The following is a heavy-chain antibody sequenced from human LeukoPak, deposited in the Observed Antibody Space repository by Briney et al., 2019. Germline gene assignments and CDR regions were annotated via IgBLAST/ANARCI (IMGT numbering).Heavy chain of an antibody. J-gene: IGHJ4*02. D-gene: IGHD2-2*01. V-gene: IGHV4-31*03. CDR3: ARVADIVVVPASHFDY. CDR2: IYYSGST. Sequence: SETLSLTCTVSGGSLSSGGYYWSWVRQHPGKGLGWIGYIYYSGSTYYNPSLKSRVTISVDTSKNQFSLKLSSVTAADTAVYYCARVADIVVVPASHFDYWGQGTLVTVSS. CDR1: GGSLSSGGYY.